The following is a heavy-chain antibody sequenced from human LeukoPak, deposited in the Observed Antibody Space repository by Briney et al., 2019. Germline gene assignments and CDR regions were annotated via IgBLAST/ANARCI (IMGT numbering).Heavy chain of an antibody. CDR2: INPNSGGT. CDR3: ARDILAPYYYMDV. V-gene: IGHV1-2*02. J-gene: IGHJ6*03. D-gene: IGHD3-9*01. Sequence: GASVKVSCKASGYTFTGYYMHWVRQAPGQGLEWMGWINPNSGGTNYARKFQGRVTMTRDTSISTAYMELSRLRSDDTAVYYCARDILAPYYYMDVWGKGTTVTVSS. CDR1: GYTFTGYY.